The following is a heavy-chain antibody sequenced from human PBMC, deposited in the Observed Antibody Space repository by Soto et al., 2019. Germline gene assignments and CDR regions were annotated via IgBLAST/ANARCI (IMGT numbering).Heavy chain of an antibody. CDR2: IYYSGST. Sequence: PSETMCLTCTVAGGSSGGSGDYWGWIRQPPGKGLEWIGSIYYSGSTYHNPPLKSRVTISKDTSKNQFSLKLSSVTAADTAVFYCAVGSSGFYYIYWGQGIQVTVSS. J-gene: IGHJ4*02. CDR1: GGSSGGSGDY. V-gene: IGHV4-39*01. CDR3: AVGSSGFYYIY. D-gene: IGHD1-26*01.